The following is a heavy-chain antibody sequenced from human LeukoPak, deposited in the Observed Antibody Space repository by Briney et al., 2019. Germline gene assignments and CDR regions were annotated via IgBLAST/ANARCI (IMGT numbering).Heavy chain of an antibody. D-gene: IGHD2-15*01. J-gene: IGHJ4*02. CDR3: ARIRDEDIVVVVAATQVYYFDY. CDR1: GYSFTSYW. CDR2: IYPGESDT. V-gene: IGHV5-51*01. Sequence: GESLKISCKGSGYSFTSYWIGWVRQMPGKGLEWLGIIYPGESDTRYSTSSQGQSTISADKSISTAYLQWSSLKASDTAMYYCARIRDEDIVVVVAATQVYYFDYWGQGTLVTVSS.